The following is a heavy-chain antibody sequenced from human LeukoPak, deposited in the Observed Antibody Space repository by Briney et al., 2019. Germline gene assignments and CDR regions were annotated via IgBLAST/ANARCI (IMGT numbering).Heavy chain of an antibody. CDR3: ARGYYGSGSYYNDRFDY. CDR2: ISSSSSII. CDR1: GFTFSTYS. V-gene: IGHV3-48*04. J-gene: IGHJ4*02. Sequence: GGSLRLSCAASGFTFSTYSMNWVRQAPGKGLEWVSYISSSSSIIYYADSVKGRFTISRDNAKNSLYLQMNSLRAEDTAVYYCARGYYGSGSYYNDRFDYWGQGTLVTVSS. D-gene: IGHD3-10*01.